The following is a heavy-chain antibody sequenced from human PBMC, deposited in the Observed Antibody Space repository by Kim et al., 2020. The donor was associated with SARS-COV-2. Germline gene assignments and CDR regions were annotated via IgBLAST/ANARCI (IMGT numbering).Heavy chain of an antibody. J-gene: IGHJ4*02. D-gene: IGHD6-19*01. CDR2: IYYTGTT. CDR3: AREDSSGYFFYD. V-gene: IGHV4-39*02. Sequence: SETLSLTCTVSGGSIRSTSDYWGWIRQPPGKGLEWIGTIYYTGTTYYSPSLRSRVTMSVETSRNLFSLKLTSVTASDTAVYYCAREDSSGYFFYDWGPGTRVTGSS. CDR1: GGSIRSTSDY.